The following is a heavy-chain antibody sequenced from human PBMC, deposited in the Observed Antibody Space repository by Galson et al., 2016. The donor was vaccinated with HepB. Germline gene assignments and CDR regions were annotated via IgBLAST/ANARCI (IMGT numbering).Heavy chain of an antibody. D-gene: IGHD5-24*01. V-gene: IGHV3-30*04. CDR3: ARGNYRDVYY. CDR1: GFTFSSYP. J-gene: IGHJ4*02. Sequence: SLRLSCAASGFTFSSYPLHWVRQAPGKGLECLAYITYTVSSNYYADSVKGRFTISRDNSKNTLYLQMNSLKAEDTAVYYCARGNYRDVYYWGQGTLVTVSS. CDR2: ITYTVSSN.